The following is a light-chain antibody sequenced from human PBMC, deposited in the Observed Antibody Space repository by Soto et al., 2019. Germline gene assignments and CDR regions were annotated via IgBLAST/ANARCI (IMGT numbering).Light chain of an antibody. V-gene: IGLV2-11*01. CDR3: CSYAGNSLWV. CDR2: DVS. J-gene: IGLJ3*02. CDR1: SSNVGAYNY. Sequence: QSALTQPRSVSGSPGQSVTIACTGTSSNVGAYNYVCWYQQYPGKGPRLMIYDVSKWPSGVPDRFSGSKSGNTASLTSSGLQAEDEADYYCCSYAGNSLWVFGGGTKLTVL.